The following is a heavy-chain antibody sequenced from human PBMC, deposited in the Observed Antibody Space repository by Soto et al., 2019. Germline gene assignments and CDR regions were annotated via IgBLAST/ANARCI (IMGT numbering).Heavy chain of an antibody. CDR3: AHLAVGGGWVRY. CDR1: GFSLSTSGVG. Sequence: QITLKESGPTLVKPTQTLTLTCTFSGFSLSTSGVGVGWIRQPPGKALEWLALIYWDAHKRYSPSLKSRPTITEDTAKNHVVLTMTTVDPVDTAAYYCAHLAVGGGWVRYWGQGTLVTVSS. CDR2: IYWDAHK. J-gene: IGHJ4*02. D-gene: IGHD5-12*01. V-gene: IGHV2-5*02.